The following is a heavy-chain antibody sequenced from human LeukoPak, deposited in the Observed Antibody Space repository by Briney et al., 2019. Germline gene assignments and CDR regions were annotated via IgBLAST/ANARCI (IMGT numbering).Heavy chain of an antibody. CDR1: GFTFISYS. CDR3: ARALWYYDSSGYASGVYFGS. CDR2: INTGSSTI. J-gene: IGHJ4*02. Sequence: PGGSLRLSCAASGFTFISYSMNWVRQAPGKGLEWVSYINTGSSTIYYADSVKGRFTISIDNAKNSLYLQMNSLRAEDTAVYYCARALWYYDSSGYASGVYFGSWAQVTLVTFSS. D-gene: IGHD3-22*01. V-gene: IGHV3-48*01.